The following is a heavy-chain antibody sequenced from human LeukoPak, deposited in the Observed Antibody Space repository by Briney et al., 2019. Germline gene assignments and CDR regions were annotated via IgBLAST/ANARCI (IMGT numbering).Heavy chain of an antibody. CDR1: GGTFSSYT. V-gene: IGHV1-69*04. CDR2: IIPILGIA. J-gene: IGHJ5*02. D-gene: IGHD6-19*01. Sequence: GASVKVSCKASGGTFSSYTISWVRHAPGQGLEWMGKIIPILGIANYAQKFQGRVTITADKSTSTAYMELSSLRSEDTAVYYCARDVTAYSSGHNWFDPWGQGTLVTVSS. CDR3: ARDVTAYSSGHNWFDP.